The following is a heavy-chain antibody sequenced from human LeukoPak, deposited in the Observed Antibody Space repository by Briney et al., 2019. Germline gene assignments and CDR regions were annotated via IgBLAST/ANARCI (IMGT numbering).Heavy chain of an antibody. D-gene: IGHD2-2*01. J-gene: IGHJ5*02. CDR1: GGSISSSSYY. V-gene: IGHV4-39*07. Sequence: SETLSLTCTVSGGSISSSSYYWGWIRQPPGKGLEWIGSIYYSGSTYYNPSLKSRVTISVDTSKNQFSLKLSSVTAADTAVYYCARNKIGYCSSTSCYSGEGSNWFDPWGQGTLVTVSS. CDR2: IYYSGST. CDR3: ARNKIGYCSSTSCYSGEGSNWFDP.